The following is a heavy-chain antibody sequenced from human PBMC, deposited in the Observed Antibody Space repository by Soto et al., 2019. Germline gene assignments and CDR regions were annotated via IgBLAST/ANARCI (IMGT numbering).Heavy chain of an antibody. CDR2: IYYSGST. V-gene: IGHV4-59*01. CDR3: ARDLAAPGYYYYGMDV. D-gene: IGHD6-13*01. Sequence: SETLSLTCTVSGGSISSYYWSWIRQPPGKGLEWIGYIYYSGSTNYNPSLKSRVTISVDTSKNQFSLKLSSVTAADTAVYYCARDLAAPGYYYYGMDVWGQGTTVTVPS. CDR1: GGSISSYY. J-gene: IGHJ6*02.